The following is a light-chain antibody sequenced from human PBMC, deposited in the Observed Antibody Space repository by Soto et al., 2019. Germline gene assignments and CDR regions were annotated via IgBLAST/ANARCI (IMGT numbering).Light chain of an antibody. V-gene: IGKV1-5*03. CDR1: QSISSW. CDR3: QQSWT. J-gene: IGKJ1*01. CDR2: KAY. Sequence: DVQMTQSPSTLSASVGDRVTITCRASQSISSWLAWYQQKQGKAPKLLIYKAYSLESGDPSRISGSGSRTEFTLPIRSLQPDDFATYYCQQSWTLGQGTKVEIK.